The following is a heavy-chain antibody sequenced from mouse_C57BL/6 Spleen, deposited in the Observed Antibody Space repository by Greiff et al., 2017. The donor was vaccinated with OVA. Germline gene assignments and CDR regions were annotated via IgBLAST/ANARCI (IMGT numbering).Heavy chain of an antibody. D-gene: IGHD2-1*01. Sequence: VQLQQSGAELVRPGASVKLSCTASGFNIKDDYMHWVKQRPEQGLEWIGWIDPENGDTEYASKFQGKATITADTSSNTAYLQLSSLTSEDTAVNYCTSNYGAMDYWGQGTSVTVSS. V-gene: IGHV14-4*01. CDR1: GFNIKDDY. J-gene: IGHJ4*01. CDR2: IDPENGDT. CDR3: TSNYGAMDY.